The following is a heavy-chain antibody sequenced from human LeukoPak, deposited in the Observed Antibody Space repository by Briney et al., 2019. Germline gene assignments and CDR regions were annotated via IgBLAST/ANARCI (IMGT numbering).Heavy chain of an antibody. V-gene: IGHV3-53*01. J-gene: IGHJ4*02. CDR3: ARGDGYNFFDY. CDR1: GFSFSNAW. D-gene: IGHD5-24*01. Sequence: GGSLRLSCAASGFSFSNAWMDWVRQAPGKGLEWVSVFYVGGATYYADSVKGRFTISRDNSENTLYLQMKSLRAEDTAVYYCARGDGYNFFDYWGQGTLVTVSS. CDR2: FYVGGAT.